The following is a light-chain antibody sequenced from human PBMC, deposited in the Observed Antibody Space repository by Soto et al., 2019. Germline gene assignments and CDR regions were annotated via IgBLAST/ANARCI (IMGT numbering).Light chain of an antibody. V-gene: IGLV1-40*01. Sequence: QSVLTQPPSVSGAPGQRVTISCTGSSSNIGAGYDVHWYQQLPGIAPKLPIYGNTNRPSGVPDRFSGSKSGTSASLAITGIHAEYEADYYCLSFDSRLSVVFGGGTKLTVL. CDR1: SSNIGAGYD. CDR2: GNT. J-gene: IGLJ2*01. CDR3: LSFDSRLSVV.